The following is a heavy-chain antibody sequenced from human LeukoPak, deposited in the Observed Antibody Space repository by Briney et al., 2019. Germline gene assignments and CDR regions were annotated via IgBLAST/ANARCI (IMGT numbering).Heavy chain of an antibody. CDR1: EFTFSNHA. J-gene: IGHJ4*02. V-gene: IGHV3-23*01. D-gene: IGHD6-6*01. CDR3: ANEIRPNDY. CDR2: ISISGDRT. Sequence: GGSLRLSCAASEFTFSNHAMTWVRQAPGKELEWVSSISISGDRTYYADSVKGRFTISRDNSKNTVYLQMNSLGAEDTAIYYCANEIRPNDYWGQGTLVTVSS.